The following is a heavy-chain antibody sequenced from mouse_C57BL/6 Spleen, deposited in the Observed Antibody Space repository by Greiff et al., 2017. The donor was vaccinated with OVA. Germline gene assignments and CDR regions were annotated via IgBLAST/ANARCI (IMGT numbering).Heavy chain of an antibody. Sequence: EVQVVESGGGLVKPGGSLKLSCAASGFTFSIYAMSWVRQTPEKRLEWVATISDGGSYTYYPDNVKGRFTISRDNAKNNLYLQMSHLKSEDTAMYYCARWGNRYFDVWGTGTTVTVSS. CDR3: ARWGNRYFDV. V-gene: IGHV5-4*01. CDR1: GFTFSIYA. CDR2: ISDGGSYT. D-gene: IGHD2-1*01. J-gene: IGHJ1*03.